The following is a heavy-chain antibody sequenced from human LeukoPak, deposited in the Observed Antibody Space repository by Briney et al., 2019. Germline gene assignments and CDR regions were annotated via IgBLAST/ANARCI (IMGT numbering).Heavy chain of an antibody. CDR3: ARDAGNSSGWNDFDY. D-gene: IGHD6-19*01. Sequence: GGSLRLSCAASGFTVSSNYMSWVRQAPGKGLEWVSFLSSSGSHVYYADSVKGRFTISRDNAKNSLYLQMNGLRAEDTAAYYCARDAGNSSGWNDFDYWGQGTLVTVSS. CDR1: GFTVSSNY. J-gene: IGHJ4*02. CDR2: LSSSGSHV. V-gene: IGHV3-21*01.